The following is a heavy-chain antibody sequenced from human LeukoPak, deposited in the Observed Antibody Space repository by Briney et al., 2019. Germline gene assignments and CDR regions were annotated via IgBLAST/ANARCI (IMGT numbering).Heavy chain of an antibody. J-gene: IGHJ4*02. CDR2: IRYDGSNE. CDR1: GFTFGDYA. CDR3: ANEADRLTSFDY. V-gene: IGHV3-30*02. D-gene: IGHD6-6*01. Sequence: PGGSLRLSCTASGFTFGDYAMSWFRQAPGKGLEWVAFIRYDGSNEYYADSVKGRFTISRDNSKNTLYLQMNSLRAEDTAVYYCANEADRLTSFDYWGQGTLVTVSS.